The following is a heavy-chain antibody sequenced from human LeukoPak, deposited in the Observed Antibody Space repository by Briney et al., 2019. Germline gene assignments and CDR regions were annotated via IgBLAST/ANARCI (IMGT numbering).Heavy chain of an antibody. Sequence: ASVKVSCKASGYTFTSYAMHWVRQAPGQRLEWMGWINAGNGNTKYSQKFQGRVTITRNTSADTAYMELSSLRSEDTAVYYCARLKYCTNGVCYAGFDYWGQGTLVTVSS. CDR1: GYTFTSYA. D-gene: IGHD2-8*01. CDR2: INAGNGNT. J-gene: IGHJ4*02. CDR3: ARLKYCTNGVCYAGFDY. V-gene: IGHV1-3*01.